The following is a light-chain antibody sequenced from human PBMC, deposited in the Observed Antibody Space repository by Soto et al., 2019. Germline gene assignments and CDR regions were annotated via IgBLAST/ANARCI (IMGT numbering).Light chain of an antibody. Sequence: DIQMTQSPSSLSASVGDRVTITCRASQSISIYLNWYQHKLGEAPKLLIYAASSLHSGDPSRFSGSGSGTDFTLTISSLQPEDFATYYCQQSYSTLWTFGLGTKVEIK. CDR3: QQSYSTLWT. CDR1: QSISIY. J-gene: IGKJ1*01. V-gene: IGKV1-39*01. CDR2: AAS.